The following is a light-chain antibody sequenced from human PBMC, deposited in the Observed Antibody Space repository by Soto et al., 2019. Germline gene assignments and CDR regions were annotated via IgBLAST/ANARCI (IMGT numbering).Light chain of an antibody. CDR3: QQRSNWPPIT. V-gene: IGKV3-11*01. CDR1: QSVSSY. CDR2: DAS. J-gene: IGKJ5*01. Sequence: EIVLTRSPATLSLSPLEIATLSCRASQSVSSYLAWYQQKPGQAPRLLIYDASNRATGIPARFSGSGSGTDFTLTISSLEPEDFAVYYCQQRSNWPPITFGQGTRLEIK.